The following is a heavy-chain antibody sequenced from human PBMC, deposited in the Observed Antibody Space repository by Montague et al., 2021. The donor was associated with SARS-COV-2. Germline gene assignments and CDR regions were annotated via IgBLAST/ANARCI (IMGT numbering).Heavy chain of an antibody. J-gene: IGHJ4*02. Sequence: SETLSLTCTVSGDSIRNSDYSWGWVRQPPGKGLEWIGNIYNGGTTFYXPSLKSRVTIFVDTSKNQFSLKLSSVTAADTAVYYCATRTRYPQNDFGFWGQGTRATVSA. V-gene: IGHV4-39*01. CDR2: IYNGGTT. CDR3: ATRTRYPQNDFGF. D-gene: IGHD2-15*01. CDR1: GDSIRNSDYS.